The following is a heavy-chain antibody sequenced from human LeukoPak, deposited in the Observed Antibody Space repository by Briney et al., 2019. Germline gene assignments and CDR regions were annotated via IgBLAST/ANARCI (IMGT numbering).Heavy chain of an antibody. V-gene: IGHV3-30*19. CDR2: ISYDGSNK. D-gene: IGHD3-9*01. CDR1: GFTFSSYG. Sequence: GGSLRLSCAASGFTFSSYGMHWVRQAPGKGLEWVAVISYDGSNKYYADSVKGRFTISRDNSKNTLYLQMNSLRAEDTTVYYCARGARYDILTDFDYWGQGTLVTVSS. J-gene: IGHJ4*02. CDR3: ARGARYDILTDFDY.